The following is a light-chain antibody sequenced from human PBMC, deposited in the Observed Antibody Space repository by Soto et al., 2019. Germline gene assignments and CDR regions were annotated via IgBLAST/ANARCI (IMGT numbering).Light chain of an antibody. J-gene: IGLJ3*02. CDR1: TSDIGAYNY. CDR3: TSYARNDILL. CDR2: DVT. Sequence: QSALSQPPSASGSPGQSVAISCTGTTSDIGAYNYVSWYQQHPGKVPKLIIYDVTERPSGVPDRFSGSKSGNTASLTVSGLQTEDEADYYCTSYARNDILLFGGGTKLTVL. V-gene: IGLV2-8*01.